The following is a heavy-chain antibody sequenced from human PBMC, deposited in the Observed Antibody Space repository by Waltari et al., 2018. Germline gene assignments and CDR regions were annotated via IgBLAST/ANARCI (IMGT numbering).Heavy chain of an antibody. CDR2: KLNSGRA. J-gene: IGHJ5*02. Sequence: QVLLQESGPRLVKPSETLSLTCNVSSDSMNIYSWSWFRQPPGRGLEWVAFKLNSGRANYNPSLKRRLNIFLDTSRKQVSLTLSSVTAADTAVYFCARLLGSGVSSRFDTWRPGTLVTVS. CDR1: SDSMNIYS. D-gene: IGHD3-3*01. V-gene: IGHV4-59*01. CDR3: ARLLGSGVSSRFDT.